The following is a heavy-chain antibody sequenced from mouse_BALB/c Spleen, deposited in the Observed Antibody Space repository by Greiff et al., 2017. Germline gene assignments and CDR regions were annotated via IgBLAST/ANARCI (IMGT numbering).Heavy chain of an antibody. CDR2: IRNKANGYTT. J-gene: IGHJ1*01. D-gene: IGHD1-1*01. V-gene: IGHV7-3*02. CDR1: GFTFTDYY. Sequence: EVQGVESGGGLVQPGGSLRLSCATSGFTFTDYYMTWVRQPPGKALEWLGFIRNKANGYTTEYSASVKGRFTISRDNSQSILYLQMNTLRAEDSATYYCARSHYYGSSYVYFDVWGAGTTVTVSS. CDR3: ARSHYYGSSYVYFDV.